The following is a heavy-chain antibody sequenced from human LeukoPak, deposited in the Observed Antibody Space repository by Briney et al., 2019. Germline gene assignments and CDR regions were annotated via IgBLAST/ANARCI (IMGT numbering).Heavy chain of an antibody. CDR3: ARFLIGGGSPHYFDY. CDR2: ISAYNGNT. Sequence: ASVKVSCKASGYTFTSYGINWVRQAPGQGLEWMGWISAYNGNTNYAQKFQGRVIMTTDTLTSTAHMELMSLRSDDTAVYYCARFLIGGGSPHYFDYWGQGTLVTVSS. J-gene: IGHJ4*02. D-gene: IGHD2-15*01. CDR1: GYTFTSYG. V-gene: IGHV1-18*01.